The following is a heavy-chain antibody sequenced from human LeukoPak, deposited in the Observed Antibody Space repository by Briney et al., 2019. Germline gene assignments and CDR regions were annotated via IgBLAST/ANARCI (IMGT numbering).Heavy chain of an antibody. CDR1: GFTFSTYE. CDR3: AREGGWATTANDY. D-gene: IGHD1-1*01. V-gene: IGHV3-48*03. Sequence: GGSLRLSCIASGFTFSTYEMNWVRQAPGKGLEWVSYISGSGSTIYYADSVKGRFTISRDNAKNSLYLQMSSLRAEDTALYYCAREGGWATTANDYWGQGTLVTVSS. J-gene: IGHJ4*02. CDR2: ISGSGSTI.